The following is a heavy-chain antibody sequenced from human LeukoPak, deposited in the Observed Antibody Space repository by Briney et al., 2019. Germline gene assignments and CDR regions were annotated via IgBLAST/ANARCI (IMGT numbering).Heavy chain of an antibody. J-gene: IGHJ4*02. CDR1: GGSISSSSYY. D-gene: IGHD1-26*01. Sequence: SETLSLTCTVSGGSISSSSYYWGWIRQPPGKGLEWIGSIYYSGSTNYNPSLKSRVTISVHTSKNQFSLKLSSVTAADTAVYYCATTTIRLGYWGQGTLVTVSS. V-gene: IGHV4-39*07. CDR2: IYYSGST. CDR3: ATTTIRLGY.